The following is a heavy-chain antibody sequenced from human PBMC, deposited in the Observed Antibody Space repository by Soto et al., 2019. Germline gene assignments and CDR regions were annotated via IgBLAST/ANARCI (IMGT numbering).Heavy chain of an antibody. CDR3: ARVNQMFHSMGV. CDR2: IYNSENT. J-gene: IGHJ6*04. Sequence: QVQLQESGPGLVKPSQTLSLTCTVSGDSISSDDYYWSWIRQPPGKGLEWIGNIYNSENTYYNPSLKHRVTISVDMSKNLYSLKLSTVTAADTAVYYCARVNQMFHSMGVWSKGTTVNVSS. CDR1: GDSISSDDYY. V-gene: IGHV4-30-4*01. D-gene: IGHD3-10*02.